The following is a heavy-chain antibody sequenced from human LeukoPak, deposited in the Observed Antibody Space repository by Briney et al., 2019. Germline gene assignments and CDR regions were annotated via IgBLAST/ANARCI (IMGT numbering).Heavy chain of an antibody. CDR3: ARDYAGYRYGYLSMYYFDY. CDR1: GGSISSYC. D-gene: IGHD5-18*01. Sequence: PSESLSLTCTVSGGSISSYCWSWIRLPAGKGLEWIGRIYTSGSTNYNPFLKSRVTMSVDASINQFSLKLSSVTAADTAVYYCARDYAGYRYGYLSMYYFDYWGQGTLVTVSS. J-gene: IGHJ4*02. CDR2: IYTSGST. V-gene: IGHV4-4*07.